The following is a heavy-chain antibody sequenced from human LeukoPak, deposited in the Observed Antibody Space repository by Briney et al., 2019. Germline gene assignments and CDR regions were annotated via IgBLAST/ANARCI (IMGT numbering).Heavy chain of an antibody. D-gene: IGHD6-13*01. CDR2: IYYSGST. V-gene: IGHV4-39*01. J-gene: IGHJ4*02. CDR3: ATTTGYSRQPNDY. Sequence: PETLSLTCTVSGGSISSSRYYWGWIRQPPGKGLGWIGSIYYSGSTYYNPSLKSRATISVDTSKNQFSLKLSSVTAADTAVYYCATTTGYSRQPNDYWGQGTLVTVSS. CDR1: GGSISSSRYY.